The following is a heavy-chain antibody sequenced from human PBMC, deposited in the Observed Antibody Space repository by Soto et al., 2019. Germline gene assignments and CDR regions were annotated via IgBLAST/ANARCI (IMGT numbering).Heavy chain of an antibody. V-gene: IGHV3-33*01. CDR3: ARDGYYGSGSYYASYYYYYMDV. CDR1: GFTFSSYG. CDR2: IWYDGSNK. D-gene: IGHD3-10*01. Sequence: GGSLRLSCAASGFTFSSYGMHWVRQAPGKGLEWVAVIWYDGSNKYYADSVKGRFTISRDNSKNTLYLQMNSLRAEDTAVYYCARDGYYGSGSYYASYYYYYMDVWGKGTTVTVSS. J-gene: IGHJ6*03.